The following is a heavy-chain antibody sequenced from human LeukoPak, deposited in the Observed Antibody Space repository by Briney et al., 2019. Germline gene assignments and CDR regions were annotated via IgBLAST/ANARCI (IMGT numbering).Heavy chain of an antibody. V-gene: IGHV3-33*06. CDR3: AKTREGNKQQLGGLDY. CDR1: GFTFSSYG. J-gene: IGHJ4*02. D-gene: IGHD6-13*01. Sequence: PGGSLRLSCAASGFTFSSYGMHWVRQAPGKGLEWVAVIWYDGSNKYYADSVKGRFTISRDNSKNTLYLQMNSLRAEDTAVYYCAKTREGNKQQLGGLDYWGQGTLVTVSS. CDR2: IWYDGSNK.